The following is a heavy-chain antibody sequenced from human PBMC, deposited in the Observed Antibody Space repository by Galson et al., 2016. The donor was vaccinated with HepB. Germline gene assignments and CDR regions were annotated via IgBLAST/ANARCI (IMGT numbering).Heavy chain of an antibody. CDR3: AKDGRIYCSSASCHDHFHY. D-gene: IGHD2-2*01. V-gene: IGHV3-30*18. Sequence: SLRLSCAASGFTFSSYGMHWVRQAPGKGLEWVAFISYDGSTNKYADSVKGRFTISRDNSKKTLYLQMNSLRAEDTAVYYCAKDGRIYCSSASCHDHFHYWGQGTLVTVSS. CDR2: ISYDGSTN. CDR1: GFTFSSYG. J-gene: IGHJ4*02.